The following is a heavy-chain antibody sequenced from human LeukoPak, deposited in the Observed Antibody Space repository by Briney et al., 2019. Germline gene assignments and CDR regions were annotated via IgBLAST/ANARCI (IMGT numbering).Heavy chain of an antibody. CDR1: GFTFSSYW. Sequence: GGSLRLSCAASGFTFSSYWMSWVRQAPGKRLEWVANIKQDGSEKYYVDSVKGRFTISRDNAKNSLYLQMNSLRAEDTAIYYCVRGDRYFFDYWGQGTLVTVSS. J-gene: IGHJ4*02. CDR3: VRGDRYFFDY. D-gene: IGHD1-14*01. CDR2: IKQDGSEK. V-gene: IGHV3-7*03.